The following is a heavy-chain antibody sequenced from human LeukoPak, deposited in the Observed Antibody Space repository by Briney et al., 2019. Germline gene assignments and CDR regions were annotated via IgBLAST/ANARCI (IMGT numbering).Heavy chain of an antibody. J-gene: IGHJ5*02. Sequence: SETLSLTCTVSGGSITSTSYYWGWIRQPPGKGLEWIGSIYYNGNTYYNPVLKSRATISLDTSKNQFSLKLSSVTAADTAVYYCARDLTSWGQGTLVTVSS. CDR2: IYYNGNT. V-gene: IGHV4-39*07. D-gene: IGHD1-14*01. CDR3: ARDLTS. CDR1: GGSITSTSYY.